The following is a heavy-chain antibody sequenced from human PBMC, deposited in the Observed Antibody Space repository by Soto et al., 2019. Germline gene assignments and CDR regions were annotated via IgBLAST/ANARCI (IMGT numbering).Heavy chain of an antibody. V-gene: IGHV1-2*04. CDR3: GIARGDGYSGYDLPWAFDI. CDR1: GYTFTGYY. Sequence: GASVKVSCKASGYTFTGYYMHWVRQAPGQGLEWMGWINPNSGGTNYAQKIQGWVTMTRDTSISTAYMELSRLRSDDTAVYYCGIARGDGYSGYDLPWAFDIWGQGTMVTVSS. D-gene: IGHD5-12*01. J-gene: IGHJ3*02. CDR2: INPNSGGT.